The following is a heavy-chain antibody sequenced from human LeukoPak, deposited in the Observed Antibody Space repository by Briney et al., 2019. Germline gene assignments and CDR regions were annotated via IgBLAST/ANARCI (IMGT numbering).Heavy chain of an antibody. CDR3: ARDHRSITMVRGGLTWFDL. CDR1: GYTFTSYG. J-gene: IGHJ5*02. D-gene: IGHD3-10*01. Sequence: ASVKVSCKASGYTFTSYGISWVRQAPGQGLEWMGWISAYNGNTNYAQKLQGRVTMTTDTSTSTAYMELRSLRSGDTAVYYCARDHRSITMVRGGLTWFDLWGQGTLVTVSS. CDR2: ISAYNGNT. V-gene: IGHV1-18*01.